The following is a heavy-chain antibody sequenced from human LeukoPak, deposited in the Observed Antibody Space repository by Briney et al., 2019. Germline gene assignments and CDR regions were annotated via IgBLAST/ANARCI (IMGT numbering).Heavy chain of an antibody. V-gene: IGHV3-48*02. CDR1: GFTFSSFR. Sequence: PGGSLRLSCAASGFTFSSFRMNWVRQAPGKGLERLSDISVTSEKSYAASVKGRFTISRDNAKNSLYLQMNSLKDEDTAVYYCVRDPGRSSNYWGQGTLVTVSS. CDR3: VRDPGRSSNY. D-gene: IGHD1-26*01. CDR2: ISVTSEK. J-gene: IGHJ4*02.